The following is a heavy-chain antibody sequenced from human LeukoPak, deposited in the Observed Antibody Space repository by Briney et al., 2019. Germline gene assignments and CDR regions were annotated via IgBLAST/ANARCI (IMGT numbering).Heavy chain of an antibody. CDR2: ISGSGGST. J-gene: IGHJ6*03. Sequence: GGSLRLSCAASRFSFSNYAMTWVRQAPGKGLEWVSAISGSGGSTYYADSVKGRFTISRDNAKNSLYLHMNSLRAEDTAVYYCARARGDDFWSGYWRYYYYMDVWGKGTTVTVSS. V-gene: IGHV3-23*01. CDR3: ARARGDDFWSGYWRYYYYMDV. D-gene: IGHD3-3*01. CDR1: RFSFSNYA.